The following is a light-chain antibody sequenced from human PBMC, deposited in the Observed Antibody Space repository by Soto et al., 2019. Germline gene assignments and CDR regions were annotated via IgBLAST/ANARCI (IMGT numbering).Light chain of an antibody. CDR2: GAS. V-gene: IGKV3-20*01. CDR1: PRIPLKS. CDR3: QHYGTSPRT. Sequence: IVLTPSPGALASSPGETATLSCRASPRIPLKSVAWYQQKPGQAPRLLIYGASRRATGIPDRFSGSGSGTDFTLTIGRLEPEDFALYYCQHYGTSPRTFGQGTKVDIK. J-gene: IGKJ1*01.